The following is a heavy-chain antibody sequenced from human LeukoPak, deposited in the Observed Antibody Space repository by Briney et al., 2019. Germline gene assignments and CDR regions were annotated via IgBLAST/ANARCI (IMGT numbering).Heavy chain of an antibody. CDR1: GFTFSSYG. J-gene: IGHJ4*02. CDR3: ARGSPYYYGSGPPSGY. Sequence: GGSLRLSCAASGFTFSSYGMHWVRQAPGKGLEWVAVIWYDGSNKYYADSVKGRFTISRDNSKNTLYLQMNSLRAEDTAVYYCARGSPYYYGSGPPSGYWGQETLVTVSS. D-gene: IGHD3-10*01. V-gene: IGHV3-33*01. CDR2: IWYDGSNK.